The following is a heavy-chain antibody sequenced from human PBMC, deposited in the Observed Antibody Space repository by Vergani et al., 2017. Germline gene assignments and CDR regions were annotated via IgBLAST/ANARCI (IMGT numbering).Heavy chain of an antibody. J-gene: IGHJ1*01. V-gene: IGHV3-30*03. CDR1: GFTSSYYG. D-gene: IGHD1-1*01. Sequence: QVHLVESGGGVVQPGRSLRLSCVVSGFTSSYYGMHWVRQAPGQGLEWGAVMSYDGTQKYYADSVKGRFTISRDNSKSTLYLQMNSLRTEDTAVYYCATKSCGTPGCQIGYFREWGQGTLVTVSS. CDR2: MSYDGTQK. CDR3: ATKSCGTPGCQIGYFRE.